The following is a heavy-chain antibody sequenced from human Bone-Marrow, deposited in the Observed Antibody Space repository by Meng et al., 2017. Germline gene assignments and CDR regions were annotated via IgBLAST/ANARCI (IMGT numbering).Heavy chain of an antibody. V-gene: IGHV1-2*06. Sequence: ASVKVSCKASGYTFTGYYMHWVRQAPGQGLEWMGRINPNSGGTNYAQKFQGRVTMTRDTSISTAYMELSRLRSDDTAVYYCARGKPQEYWLGAFDIWGQGTMVTVSS. CDR1: GYTFTGYY. CDR2: INPNSGGT. J-gene: IGHJ3*02. D-gene: IGHD2-8*02. CDR3: ARGKPQEYWLGAFDI.